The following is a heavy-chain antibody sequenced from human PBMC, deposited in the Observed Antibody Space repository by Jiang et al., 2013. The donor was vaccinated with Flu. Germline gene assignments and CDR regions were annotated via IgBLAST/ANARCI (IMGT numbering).Heavy chain of an antibody. V-gene: IGHV7-4-1*02. Sequence: CKASGYTFTTYVINWVRQAPGQGLEWMGWINTNTGNPTYAQGFTGRFVFSLDTSVSTAYLQISSLKAEDTAVYYCVALSAAAGDYWGQGTLVTVSS. D-gene: IGHD6-13*01. CDR1: GYTFTTYV. CDR2: INTNTGNP. J-gene: IGHJ4*02. CDR3: VALSAAAGDY.